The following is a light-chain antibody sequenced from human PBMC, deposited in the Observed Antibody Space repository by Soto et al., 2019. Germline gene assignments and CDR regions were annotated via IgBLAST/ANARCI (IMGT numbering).Light chain of an antibody. J-gene: IGKJ3*01. Sequence: EIVLTQSPGTLSLSPGERATLSCRASQSVSSYLAWYQQKPGQAPRLLTYDASNRATGIPARFSGSWSGTDFTLTISSLEPEDFAVYYCQQRSNWPPLTVGPGTKGDIK. CDR1: QSVSSY. V-gene: IGKV3-11*01. CDR3: QQRSNWPPLT. CDR2: DAS.